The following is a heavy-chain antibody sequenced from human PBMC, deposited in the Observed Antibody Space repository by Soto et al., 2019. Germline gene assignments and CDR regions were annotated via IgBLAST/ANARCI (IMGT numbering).Heavy chain of an antibody. J-gene: IGHJ6*02. CDR1: GFTFDDYA. CDR3: AKVQDTAMVARHYYYYGMDV. Sequence: PGGSLRLSLGASGFTFDDYAMHWVRQAPGKGLEWVSLISWDGGSTYYADSVKGRFTISRDNSKNSLYLQMNSLRAEDTALYYCAKVQDTAMVARHYYYYGMDVWGQGTTVTVSS. D-gene: IGHD5-18*01. V-gene: IGHV3-43D*04. CDR2: ISWDGGST.